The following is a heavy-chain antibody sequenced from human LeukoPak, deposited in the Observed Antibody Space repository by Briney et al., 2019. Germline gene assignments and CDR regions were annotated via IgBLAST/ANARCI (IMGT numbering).Heavy chain of an antibody. J-gene: IGHJ4*02. CDR3: AKAYSGYVYGDY. V-gene: IGHV3-23*01. CDR1: GFAFANYG. Sequence: GGSLRLSCAASGFAFANYGMSWVRQAPGKGLEWVSAITSDGSTYYADSVKGRFTISRDNSKNTLYLQMNSLRAGDTAVYYCAKAYSGYVYGDYWGQGTLVTGSS. CDR2: ITSDGST. D-gene: IGHD5-12*01.